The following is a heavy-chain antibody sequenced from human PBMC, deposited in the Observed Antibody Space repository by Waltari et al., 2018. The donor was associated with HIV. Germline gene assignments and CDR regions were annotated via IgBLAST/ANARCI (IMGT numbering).Heavy chain of an antibody. CDR1: GALISAYS. V-gene: IGHV4-34*01. J-gene: IGHJ2*01. Sequence: QVQLHLWGPELLNPSETLYPSCAAYGALISAYSPICIRQPPGKGLEWIGEIDHNRVANYNPSLKKRVIMSVDISKNQFSLKLDSVTAADTALYYCARGPRPSTVTAPGWYFDLWGRGTLVIVSS. CDR2: IDHNRVA. CDR3: ARGPRPSTVTAPGWYFDL. D-gene: IGHD4-17*01.